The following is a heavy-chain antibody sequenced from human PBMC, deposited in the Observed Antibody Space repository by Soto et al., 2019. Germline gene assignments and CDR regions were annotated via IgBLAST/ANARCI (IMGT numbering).Heavy chain of an antibody. CDR2: ISSSGSTI. CDR3: ARSDIVVIPAANVIDY. CDR1: GFTFSSYE. J-gene: IGHJ4*02. D-gene: IGHD2-2*01. Sequence: GGSLRLSCAASGFTFSSYEMNWVRQAPGKGLEWVSYISSSGSTIYYADSVKGRFSISRDNAKNSLYLQMNSLRAEDTAVYYCARSDIVVIPAANVIDYWGQGTLGTVSS. V-gene: IGHV3-48*03.